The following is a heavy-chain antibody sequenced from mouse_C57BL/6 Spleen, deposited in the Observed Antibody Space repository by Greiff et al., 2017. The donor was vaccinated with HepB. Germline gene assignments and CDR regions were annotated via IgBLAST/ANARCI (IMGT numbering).Heavy chain of an antibody. D-gene: IGHD1-1*01. Sequence: VQLQQSGAELVRPGASVKLSCKASGYTFTDYYINWVKQRPGQGLEWIARIYPGSGNTYYNEKFKGKATLTAEKSSSTAYMQLSSLTSEDSAVYFCARNPLITTVGYFDVWGTGTTVTVSS. CDR1: GYTFTDYY. J-gene: IGHJ1*03. CDR2: IYPGSGNT. V-gene: IGHV1-76*01. CDR3: ARNPLITTVGYFDV.